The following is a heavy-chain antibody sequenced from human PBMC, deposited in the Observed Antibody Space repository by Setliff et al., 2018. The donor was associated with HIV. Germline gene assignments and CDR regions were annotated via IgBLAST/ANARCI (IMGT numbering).Heavy chain of an antibody. V-gene: IGHV3-30*02. Sequence: PGGSLRLSCAASGFTFSNSGMHWVRQAPGKGLEWVTFIRYDESVKSYGDSVKGRFTISRDNTKNSVFLQMNSLRSDDTAVYYCARAGGPGYLDYWGQGTLVTVSS. CDR2: IRYDESVK. J-gene: IGHJ4*02. D-gene: IGHD3-10*01. CDR1: GFTFSNSG. CDR3: ARAGGPGYLDY.